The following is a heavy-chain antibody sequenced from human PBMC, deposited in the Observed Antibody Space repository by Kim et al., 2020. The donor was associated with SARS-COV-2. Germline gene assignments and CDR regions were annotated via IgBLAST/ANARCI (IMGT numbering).Heavy chain of an antibody. D-gene: IGHD3-3*01. V-gene: IGHV1-18*01. CDR1: GYTFTSYG. Sequence: ASVKVSCKASGYTFTSYGISWVRQAPGQGLEWMGWISAYNGNTNYAQKLQGRVTVTTDTSTSTAYMELRSLRSDDTAVYYCARVQYYDFWSGYYYPEYFQHWGQGTLVTVSS. J-gene: IGHJ1*01. CDR2: ISAYNGNT. CDR3: ARVQYYDFWSGYYYPEYFQH.